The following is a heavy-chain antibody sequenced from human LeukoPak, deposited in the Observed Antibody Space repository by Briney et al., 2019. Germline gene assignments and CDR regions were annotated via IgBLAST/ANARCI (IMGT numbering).Heavy chain of an antibody. Sequence: GASVKVSCKASGYTFTSYYLHWVRQAPGHGLEWMGIINPSSGDTRYGQQFQRRLTMARDTSPNTVYMELSSLKSDDRAVYYWARVWRYGGSDYWGQGTLVTVSS. CDR2: INPSSGDT. CDR3: ARVWRYGGSDY. V-gene: IGHV1-46*01. D-gene: IGHD2-15*01. J-gene: IGHJ4*02. CDR1: GYTFTSYY.